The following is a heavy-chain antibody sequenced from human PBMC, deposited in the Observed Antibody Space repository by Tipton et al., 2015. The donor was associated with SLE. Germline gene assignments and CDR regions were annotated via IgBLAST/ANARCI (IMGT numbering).Heavy chain of an antibody. CDR1: GGSISNYY. Sequence: GLVKPSETLSLTCTVSGGSISNYYWSWIRQPPGQGLEWIGNIYDSGSSNYNPPPKSRVTISVDASKNQFSLWLTSLTAADTAVYYCARTHGYQHYWHFVDVWGKGTAVTVSS. J-gene: IGHJ6*04. CDR2: IYDSGSS. D-gene: IGHD5-24*01. CDR3: ARTHGYQHYWHFVDV. V-gene: IGHV4-59*01.